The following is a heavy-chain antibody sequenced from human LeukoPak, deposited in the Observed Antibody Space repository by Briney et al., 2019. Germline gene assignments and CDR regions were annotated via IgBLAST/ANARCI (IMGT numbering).Heavy chain of an antibody. D-gene: IGHD4-17*01. CDR3: ARYGDYGVGNAFDI. CDR2: IYTSGST. Sequence: SETLSLTCTVSGGSISSGSYYWSWIRQPAGKGLEWIGRIYTSGSTNYNPSLKSRVTISVDTSKNQFSLKLSSVTAADTAVYYCARYGDYGVGNAFDIWGQGTMVTVSS. CDR1: GGSISSGSYY. V-gene: IGHV4-61*02. J-gene: IGHJ3*02.